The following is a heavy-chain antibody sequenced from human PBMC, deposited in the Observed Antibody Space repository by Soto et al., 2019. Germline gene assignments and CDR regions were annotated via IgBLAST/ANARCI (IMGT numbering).Heavy chain of an antibody. V-gene: IGHV1-18*01. J-gene: IGHJ4*02. D-gene: IGHD1-26*01. Sequence: NLQGRVTVTTDTSTSTAYMEMRSLRSDDTAVYYCARGRDLDYWGQGTLVTVSS. CDR3: ARGRDLDY.